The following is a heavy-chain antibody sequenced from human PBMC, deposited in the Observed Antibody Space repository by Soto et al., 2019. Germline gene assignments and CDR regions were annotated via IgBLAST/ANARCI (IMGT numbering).Heavy chain of an antibody. CDR1: GFTFSSHE. Sequence: EVQLVESGGGVVQPGGSLRLSCAASGFTFSSHEMNWVRQAPGKGLEWVSYISSSGTIIDYADSVKGRFTISRDNAKNSLYLQLNSLRAEDTAVYYCARSWCVYCSTIRCYSPWLDPWGQGTLVTVSS. CDR3: ARSWCVYCSTIRCYSPWLDP. CDR2: ISSSGTII. V-gene: IGHV3-48*03. D-gene: IGHD2-2*02. J-gene: IGHJ5*02.